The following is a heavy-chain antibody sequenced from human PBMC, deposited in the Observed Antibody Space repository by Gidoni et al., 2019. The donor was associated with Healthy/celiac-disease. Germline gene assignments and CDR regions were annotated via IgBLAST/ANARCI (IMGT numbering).Heavy chain of an antibody. CDR3: ARDRGQLVPDYYYGMDV. CDR2: IYTSGST. CDR1: GCPLSSYY. V-gene: IGHV4-4*07. J-gene: IGHJ6*02. Sequence: QVQLQESDPGLVKPSETLSLTCTVSGCPLSSYYWSWIRQPAGKGLEWIGRIYTSGSTNYNPSLKSRVTMSVDTSKNQFSLKLSSVTAADTAVYYCARDRGQLVPDYYYGMDVWGQGTTVTVSS. D-gene: IGHD6-6*01.